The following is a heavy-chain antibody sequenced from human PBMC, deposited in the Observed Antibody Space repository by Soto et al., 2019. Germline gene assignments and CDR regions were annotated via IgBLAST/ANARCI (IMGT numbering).Heavy chain of an antibody. D-gene: IGHD6-13*01. J-gene: IGHJ6*02. CDR2: IYYSGST. V-gene: IGHV4-61*01. Sequence: SETLSLTCTVSGGSVSSGSYYWSWIRQPPGKGLEWIGYIYYSGSTNYNPSLKSRVTISVDTSKNQFSLKLSSVTAADTAVYYCARDVGVVPVKQQLGGSDYYYYYGMDVWGQGTTVTVSS. CDR1: GGSVSSGSYY. CDR3: ARDVGVVPVKQQLGGSDYYYYYGMDV.